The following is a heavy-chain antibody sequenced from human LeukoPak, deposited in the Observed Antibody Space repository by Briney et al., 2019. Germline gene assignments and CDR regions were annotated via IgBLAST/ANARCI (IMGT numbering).Heavy chain of an antibody. V-gene: IGHV3-33*01. CDR2: IWSHGNTK. CDR1: GFVFSTYG. D-gene: IGHD4-23*01. J-gene: IGHJ3*02. Sequence: GTSLRLSCAASGFVFSTYGMHWVRQAPGKGLEWVAVIWSHGNTKKYADSVTGRFTISRDNSKNTLYLEMNTLRAEDTAVYYCARDDDYDGHNTFDMWGHGTMVTVSS. CDR3: ARDDDYDGHNTFDM.